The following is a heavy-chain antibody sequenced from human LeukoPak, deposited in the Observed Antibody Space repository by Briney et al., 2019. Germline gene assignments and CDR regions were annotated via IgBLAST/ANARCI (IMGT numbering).Heavy chain of an antibody. V-gene: IGHV7-4-1*02. CDR3: ARAGVRFLEWLYGYGNWFDP. J-gene: IGHJ5*02. CDR1: GGTFSSYA. D-gene: IGHD3-3*01. CDR2: INTNTGNP. Sequence: GSSVKVSCKASGGTFSSYAISWVRQAPGQGLEWMGWINTNTGNPTYAQGFTGRFVFSLDTSVSTAYLQISSLKAEDTAVYYCARAGVRFLEWLYGYGNWFDPWGQGTLVTVSS.